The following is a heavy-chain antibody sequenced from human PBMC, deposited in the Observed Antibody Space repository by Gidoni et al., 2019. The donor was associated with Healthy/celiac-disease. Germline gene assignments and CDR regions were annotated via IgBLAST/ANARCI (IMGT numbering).Heavy chain of an antibody. D-gene: IGHD4-4*01. J-gene: IGHJ6*02. CDR2: ISYDGSNK. Sequence: QVQLVESGGGVVQPGRSLRLPCAASGFTFTSYGMHWVRQAPGKGLEWVAVISYDGSNKYYADSVKGRFTISRDNSKNTLYLQMNSLRAEDTAVYYCANDYYDYSNYEDYYYYYGMDVWGQGTTVTVSS. CDR3: ANDYYDYSNYEDYYYYYGMDV. CDR1: GFTFTSYG. V-gene: IGHV3-30*18.